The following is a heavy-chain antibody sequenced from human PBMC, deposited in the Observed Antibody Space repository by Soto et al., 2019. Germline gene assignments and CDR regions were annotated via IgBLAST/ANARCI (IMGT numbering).Heavy chain of an antibody. CDR1: GDSFNDYY. V-gene: IGHV1-2*04. J-gene: IGHJ6*03. Sequence: QVQLVQSGAEVRKPGASVTVSCRSSGDSFNDYYIHWVRQAPGQGFGWMGWINPNGGVTKYAQKFQGWVSMTRDTSIRTVYMQLSRLRSDDTAASYCARASGGATVTLADYYFYMDVWGTGTTVTVSS. CDR3: ARASGGATVTLADYYFYMDV. CDR2: INPNGGVT. D-gene: IGHD4-17*01.